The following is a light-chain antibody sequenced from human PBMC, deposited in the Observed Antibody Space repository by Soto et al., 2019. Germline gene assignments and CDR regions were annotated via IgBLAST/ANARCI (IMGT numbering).Light chain of an antibody. CDR2: EVT. CDR1: SSDVGYYDY. CDR3: TSYTTTSIVV. J-gene: IGLJ2*01. Sequence: QSALTQPPSASGFPGQSVTISCTGTSSDVGYYDYVSWYQQHPGKAPKLVIYEVTKRPSGVPDRVSASKSGNTASLTVSGLRAEDEADYYCTSYTTTSIVVFGGGTKLTVL. V-gene: IGLV2-8*01.